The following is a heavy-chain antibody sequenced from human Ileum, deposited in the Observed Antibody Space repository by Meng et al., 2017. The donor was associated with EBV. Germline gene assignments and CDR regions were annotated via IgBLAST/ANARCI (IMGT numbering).Heavy chain of an antibody. CDR3: ARDDYGDYVGLGY. D-gene: IGHD4-17*01. CDR2: INADGRSA. J-gene: IGHJ4*02. Sequence: EVQLVESGGGLVQPGGSLRVACAVSGFTFSSYWMHWVRQAPGKGLVWISRINADGRSATYADSVKGRFTASRDNAKNTLYLQMNSLRSEDTGVYYCARDDYGDYVGLGYWGQGTLVTVSS. CDR1: GFTFSSYW. V-gene: IGHV3-74*01.